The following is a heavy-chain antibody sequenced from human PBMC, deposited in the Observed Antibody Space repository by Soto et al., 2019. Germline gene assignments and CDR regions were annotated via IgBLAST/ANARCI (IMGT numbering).Heavy chain of an antibody. V-gene: IGHV3-15*07. CDR3: STDSYSAIIIVLLYY. CDR1: GFTFSNAW. Sequence: GGSLRLSCAAPGFTFSNAWINWVRQAPGKGLEWVGRIKSKTDGGTTDYAEPVKGRFAISRDDANNMVYLQMNSLKIEDTAVYYCSTDSYSAIIIVLLYYCGHGSLVTV. J-gene: IGHJ4*01. CDR2: IKSKTDGGTT. D-gene: IGHD1-26*01.